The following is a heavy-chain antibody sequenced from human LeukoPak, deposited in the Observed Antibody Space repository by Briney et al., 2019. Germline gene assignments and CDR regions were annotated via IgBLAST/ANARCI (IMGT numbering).Heavy chain of an antibody. CDR2: ISGSGGST. J-gene: IGHJ6*02. CDR1: GFTFSSYA. Sequence: GGSLRPSCAASGFTFSSYAMSWVRQAPGKGLEWVSAISGSGGSTYYADSVKGRFTISRDNSKNTLYLQMNSLRAEDTAVYYCARTYYDYVWGSFDYYYGMDVWGQGTTVTVSS. D-gene: IGHD3-16*01. CDR3: ARTYYDYVWGSFDYYYGMDV. V-gene: IGHV3-23*01.